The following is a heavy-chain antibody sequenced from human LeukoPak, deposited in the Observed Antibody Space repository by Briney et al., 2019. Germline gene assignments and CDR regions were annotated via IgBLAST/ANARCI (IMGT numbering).Heavy chain of an antibody. Sequence: GGSLRLSCAASGFTFSSYSMNWVRQAPGKGLEWVSAISGSGGSTYYADSVKGRFTISRDNSKNTLYLQMNSLRAEDTAVYYCAKFSSGYYGYWGQGTLVTVSS. CDR2: ISGSGGST. J-gene: IGHJ4*02. D-gene: IGHD3-22*01. CDR1: GFTFSSYS. V-gene: IGHV3-23*01. CDR3: AKFSSGYYGY.